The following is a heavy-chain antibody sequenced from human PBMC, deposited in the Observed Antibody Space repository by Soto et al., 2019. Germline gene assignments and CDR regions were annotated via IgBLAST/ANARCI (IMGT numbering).Heavy chain of an antibody. V-gene: IGHV4-30-2*01. D-gene: IGHD3-16*01. CDR1: VVSITTNGYS. Sequence: SETLSLTCAFSVVSITTNGYSWSWIRQPPGKGLEWIGYIYPSGTIFYNPSLNSRVTISADTSNNQFSLKLTSVTAADTAVYFCATYTAFAKYYFDYWGRGTLVTVSS. CDR2: IYPSGTI. CDR3: ATYTAFAKYYFDY. J-gene: IGHJ4*02.